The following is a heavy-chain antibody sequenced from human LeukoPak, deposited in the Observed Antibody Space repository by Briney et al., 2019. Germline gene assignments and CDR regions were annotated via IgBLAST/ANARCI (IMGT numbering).Heavy chain of an antibody. J-gene: IGHJ3*02. CDR1: GGTFSSYA. CDR3: ARDPDHYYDSSGYYLGAFDI. CDR2: IIPIFGTA. V-gene: IGHV1-69*01. Sequence: GSSVKVSCKASGGTFSSYAISWVRQAPGQGLEWMGGIIPIFGTANYAQKFQGRVTITADESTSTAYMELSSQRSEDTAVYYCARDPDHYYDSSGYYLGAFDIWGQGTMVTVSS. D-gene: IGHD3-22*01.